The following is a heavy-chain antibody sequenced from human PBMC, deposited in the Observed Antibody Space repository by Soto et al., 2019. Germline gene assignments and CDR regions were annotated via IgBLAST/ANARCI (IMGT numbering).Heavy chain of an antibody. CDR3: AKLSSPINDLAEPGPDY. V-gene: IGHV3-23*01. CDR1: EFIFSSFA. D-gene: IGHD6-13*01. J-gene: IGHJ4*02. CDR2: VSRRGVNT. Sequence: LRLSCVVSEFIFSSFALSWVRLSPGKGLEWVAAVSRRGVNTYYADSVKGRFTISRENAKNTLYLQMNSLRAEDTAVYYCAKLSSPINDLAEPGPDYWGQGTLVTVS.